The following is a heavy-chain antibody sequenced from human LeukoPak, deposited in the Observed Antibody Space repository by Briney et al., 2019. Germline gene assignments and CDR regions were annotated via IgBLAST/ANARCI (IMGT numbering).Heavy chain of an antibody. V-gene: IGHV3-30*18. CDR3: AKGQAYYDILTANYGMDV. D-gene: IGHD3-9*01. CDR2: ISYDGSNK. J-gene: IGHJ6*02. CDR1: GFTFSSYG. Sequence: GGSLRLSCAAPGFTFSSYGMHWVRQAPGKGLEWVAVISYDGSNKYYADSVKGRFTISRDNSKNTLYLQMNSLRAEDTAVYYCAKGQAYYDILTANYGMDVWGQGTTVTVSS.